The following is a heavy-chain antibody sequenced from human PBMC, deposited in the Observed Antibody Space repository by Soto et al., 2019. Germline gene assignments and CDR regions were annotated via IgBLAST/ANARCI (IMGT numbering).Heavy chain of an antibody. CDR1: GFTFSSYA. V-gene: IGHV3-30-3*01. D-gene: IGHD6-6*01. J-gene: IGHJ4*02. CDR2: ISYDGSNK. Sequence: PGGSLRLSCAASGFTFSSYAMHWVRQAPGKGLEWVAVISYDGSNKYYADSVKGRFTISRDNSKNTLYLQMNSLRAEDTAVYYCASSGSSSSHDYWGQGTLVTVSS. CDR3: ASSGSSSSHDY.